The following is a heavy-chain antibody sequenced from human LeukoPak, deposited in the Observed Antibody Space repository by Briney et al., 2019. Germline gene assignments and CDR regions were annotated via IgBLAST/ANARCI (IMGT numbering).Heavy chain of an antibody. D-gene: IGHD3-22*01. V-gene: IGHV4-34*01. Sequence: SETLSLTCGVYGGSFSGYYWSWIRQPPGKGLEWMGEINHSGSTNYNPSLKSRVTISVDTSKNQFSLKLSSVTAADTAVYYCARKPGYYYDSSGHWAFDIWGQGTMVTVSS. CDR1: GGSFSGYY. J-gene: IGHJ3*02. CDR3: ARKPGYYYDSSGHWAFDI. CDR2: INHSGST.